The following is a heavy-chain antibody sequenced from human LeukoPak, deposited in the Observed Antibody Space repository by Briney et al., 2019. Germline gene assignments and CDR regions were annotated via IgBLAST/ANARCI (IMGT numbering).Heavy chain of an antibody. Sequence: SETLSLTCAVYGGSFSGYYWSWIRQPPGKGLEWIGEINHSGSTNYNPSLKSRVTISVDTSKSQFSLKLSSVTAADTAVYYCARDSPRYYYGWRGYYYGMDVWGQGTTVTVSS. V-gene: IGHV4-34*01. CDR3: ARDSPRYYYGWRGYYYGMDV. J-gene: IGHJ6*02. D-gene: IGHD3-10*01. CDR2: INHSGST. CDR1: GGSFSGYY.